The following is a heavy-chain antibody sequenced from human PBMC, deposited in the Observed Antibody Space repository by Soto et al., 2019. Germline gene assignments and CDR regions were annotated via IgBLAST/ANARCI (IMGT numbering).Heavy chain of an antibody. J-gene: IGHJ4*02. CDR1: GYTFTSYY. CDR3: AREADGCSSWGIAGS. CDR2: INPSGGST. D-gene: IGHD2-21*01. Sequence: ASVKVSCKASGYTFTSYYRRWVRQAPGQGLEWMGIINPSGGSTNYAQKIQGRVTMTRDTSTSTVYMELSSLRSEDTAAYYGAREADGCSSWGIAGSRGQGTRVTIS. V-gene: IGHV1-46*01.